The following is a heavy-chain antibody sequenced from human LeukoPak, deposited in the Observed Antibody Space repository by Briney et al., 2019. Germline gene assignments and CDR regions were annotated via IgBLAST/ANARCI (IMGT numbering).Heavy chain of an antibody. CDR2: IYSGGTT. CDR3: ARDRRDGYCLGH. J-gene: IGHJ4*02. CDR1: GFTVSSSY. V-gene: IGHV3-66*01. D-gene: IGHD2-2*03. Sequence: GGSLRLSCTGSGFTVSSSYMSWVRQAPGKGLEWVSGIYSGGTTYYADSVKGRVTISRDSSKNTLYLQMNSLRAEDTAVYYCARDRRDGYCLGHWGQGTLVTVSS.